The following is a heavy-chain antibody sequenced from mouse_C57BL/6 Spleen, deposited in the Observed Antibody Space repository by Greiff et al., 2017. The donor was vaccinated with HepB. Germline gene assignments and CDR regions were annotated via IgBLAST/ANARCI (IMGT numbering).Heavy chain of an antibody. CDR1: GFTFSSYA. Sequence: EVKLVESGGGLVKPGGSLKLSCAASGFTFSSYAMSWVRQTPEKRLEWVATISDGGSYTYYPDNVKGRFTISRDNAKNNLYLQMSHLKSEDTAMYYCAREGDYGSSYAMDYWGQGTSVTVSS. D-gene: IGHD1-1*01. V-gene: IGHV5-4*01. CDR2: ISDGGSYT. J-gene: IGHJ4*01. CDR3: AREGDYGSSYAMDY.